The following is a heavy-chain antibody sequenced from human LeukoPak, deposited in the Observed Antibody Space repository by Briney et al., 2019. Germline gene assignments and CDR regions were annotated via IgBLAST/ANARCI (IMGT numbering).Heavy chain of an antibody. D-gene: IGHD2-2*01. J-gene: IGHJ4*02. CDR1: GGSSSSGGYS. V-gene: IGHV4-30-2*02. CDR2: IYHSGST. Sequence: SETLSLTCAVFGGSSSSGGYSWSWIRQPPGKGLEWIGYIYHSGSTYYNPSLMSRVTISVDRSKNQFSLKLSSVTAADTAVYYCAGGSRYCSSTSCYYYWGQGTLVTVSS. CDR3: AGGSRYCSSTSCYYY.